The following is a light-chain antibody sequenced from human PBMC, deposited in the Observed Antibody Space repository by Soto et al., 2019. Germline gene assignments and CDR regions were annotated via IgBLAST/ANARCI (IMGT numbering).Light chain of an antibody. CDR2: AAS. V-gene: IGKV1-27*01. J-gene: IGKJ1*01. CDR1: QGISNY. CDR3: QKYNGAPWT. Sequence: DIQMTQSPSSLSASVGDRVTITCRASQGISNYLAWYQQKPGKVPKLLIYAASTFQSGVPSRFSGSGSGTDFPLTISSLQPEDVPTYYCQKYNGAPWTFGQGTKEEIE.